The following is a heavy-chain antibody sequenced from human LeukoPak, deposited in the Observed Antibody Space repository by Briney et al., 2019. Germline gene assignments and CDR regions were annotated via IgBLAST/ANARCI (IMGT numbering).Heavy chain of an antibody. Sequence: GGSLRLSCAASGFTFSSYGMTWVRQAPGKGLEWVSAITTSGSTYYADSVKGRFTISRDNSKNTLYLQMNTLRAEDTAVYYCARDSYYGSGSSQYYYYMDVWGKGTTVTISS. D-gene: IGHD3-10*01. J-gene: IGHJ6*03. CDR3: ARDSYYGSGSSQYYYYMDV. CDR2: ITTSGST. V-gene: IGHV3-23*01. CDR1: GFTFSSYG.